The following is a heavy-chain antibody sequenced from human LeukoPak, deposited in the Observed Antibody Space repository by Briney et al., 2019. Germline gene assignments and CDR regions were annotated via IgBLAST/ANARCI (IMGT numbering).Heavy chain of an antibody. Sequence: GGSLRLSCAASGFTFSSYSMNWVRQAPGKGLEWVSYISSSSSTIYYADSVKGRFTISRDNAKNSLYLQMNSLRAEDTAVYYCARDLVEDFWSGSLDYWGQGTLVTVSS. CDR2: ISSSSSTI. J-gene: IGHJ4*02. CDR1: GFTFSSYS. V-gene: IGHV3-48*01. D-gene: IGHD3-3*01. CDR3: ARDLVEDFWSGSLDY.